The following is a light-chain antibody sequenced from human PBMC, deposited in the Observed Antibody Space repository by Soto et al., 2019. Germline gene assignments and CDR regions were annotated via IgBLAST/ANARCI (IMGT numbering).Light chain of an antibody. CDR3: HQRNQ. CDR2: DST. Sequence: EIVMTQSPATLSVSPGERATLSCRASQSVSIDLAWYQQTPGQAPRLLIYDSTNRAAGIPARFSGSRSGTDFTLTISSVEPEDFAMYYCHQRNQFGQGTRLEIK. CDR1: QSVSID. V-gene: IGKV3-11*01. J-gene: IGKJ5*01.